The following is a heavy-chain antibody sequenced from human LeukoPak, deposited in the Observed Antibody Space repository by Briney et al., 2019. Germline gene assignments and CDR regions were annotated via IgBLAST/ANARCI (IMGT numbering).Heavy chain of an antibody. J-gene: IGHJ4*02. V-gene: IGHV4-59*01. CDR1: GGSISTYY. CDR3: ARSVGSERDFDY. D-gene: IGHD1-26*01. CDR2: IYYSGST. Sequence: PSETLSLTCTVSGGSISTYYWSWIRQPPGKGLEWIGYIYYSGSTNYNPSLKSRVTISVDTSKNQFSLKLSSVTAADTAVYYCARSVGSERDFDYWGQGTLVTVSS.